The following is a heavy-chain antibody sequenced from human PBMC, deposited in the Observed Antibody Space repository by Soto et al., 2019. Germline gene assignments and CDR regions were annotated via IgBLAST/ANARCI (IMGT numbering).Heavy chain of an antibody. CDR3: ARGSYDSSGPISSRGYYYYYGMDV. D-gene: IGHD3-22*01. J-gene: IGHJ6*02. CDR2: IIPIFGTA. CDR1: GGTFSSYA. Sequence: SVKGSCKASGGTFSSYAISWVRQAPGQGLEWMGGIIPIFGTANYAQKFQGRVTITADESTSTAYMELSSLRSEDTAVYYCARGSYDSSGPISSRGYYYYYGMDVWGQGTTVTVSS. V-gene: IGHV1-69*13.